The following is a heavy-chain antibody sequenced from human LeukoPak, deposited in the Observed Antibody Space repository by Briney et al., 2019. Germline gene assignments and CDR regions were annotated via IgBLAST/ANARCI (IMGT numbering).Heavy chain of an antibody. D-gene: IGHD3-10*01. J-gene: IGHJ4*02. CDR3: AKVLYGSGSYAFDY. CDR2: ISPSGGIT. Sequence: PGGSLRLSCAASGFTFSSHGMNWVRQAPGKGLEWVSGISPSGGITYYTDSVKGRFTISRDNSKNTLYLQMNSLRAEDTAVYYCAKVLYGSGSYAFDYWGQGTLVTVSS. V-gene: IGHV3-23*01. CDR1: GFTFSSHG.